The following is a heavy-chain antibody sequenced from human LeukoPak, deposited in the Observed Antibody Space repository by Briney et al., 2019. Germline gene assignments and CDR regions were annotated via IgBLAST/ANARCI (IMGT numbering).Heavy chain of an antibody. CDR1: GFTFSSYA. CDR2: IGTSGGNT. CDR3: AKRAYYYDSSGYWWDAFDI. Sequence: GGSLRLSCAASGFTFSSYAVSWVRQAPGKGLEWVSTIGTSGGNTYYADSVKGRFTISRDNSKNTVHLQMNSLRAEDTAVYYCAKRAYYYDSSGYWWDAFDIWGQGTMVTVSS. V-gene: IGHV3-23*01. D-gene: IGHD3-22*01. J-gene: IGHJ3*02.